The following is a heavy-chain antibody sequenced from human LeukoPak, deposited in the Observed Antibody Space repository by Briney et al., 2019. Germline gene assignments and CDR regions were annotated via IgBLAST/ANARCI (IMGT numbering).Heavy chain of an antibody. Sequence: SVKVSCKASGGTFSSYAISWVRQAPGQGLEWMGGIIPIFGIANYAQKFQGRVTITADKSTSTAYMELSSLRCEDTAVYYCARDRYNWNDDPNWFDPWGRGTLVTVSS. CDR2: IIPIFGIA. V-gene: IGHV1-69*10. CDR1: GGTFSSYA. J-gene: IGHJ5*02. D-gene: IGHD1-20*01. CDR3: ARDRYNWNDDPNWFDP.